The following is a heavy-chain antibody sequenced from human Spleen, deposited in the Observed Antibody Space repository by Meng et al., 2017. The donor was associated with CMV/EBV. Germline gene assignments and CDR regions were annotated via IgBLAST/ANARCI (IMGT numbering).Heavy chain of an antibody. V-gene: IGHV1-69*02. CDR2: IIPILGIA. J-gene: IGHJ6*02. Sequence: GTFSSYTISWVRQAPGQGLEWMGRIIPILGIANYAQKFQGRVTITADKSTSTAYMELSSLRSEDTAVYYCAIMGTFSAEGQGGMDVWGQGTTVTVSS. D-gene: IGHD2-8*01. CDR1: GTFSSYT. CDR3: AIMGTFSAEGQGGMDV.